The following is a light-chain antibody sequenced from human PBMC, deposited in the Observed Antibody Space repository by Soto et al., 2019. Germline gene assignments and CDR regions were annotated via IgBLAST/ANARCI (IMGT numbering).Light chain of an antibody. Sequence: QPVLTQPPSVSGAPGQRVTISCSGSSSNIGAGYDVHWYQQLPGTAPKLLIYGNTNRPSGVPDRFSGSKSGTAASLAITGLQAGDEADYYCQSYDTSLRGVFGTGTKLTVL. CDR1: SSNIGAGYD. CDR2: GNT. J-gene: IGLJ1*01. V-gene: IGLV1-40*01. CDR3: QSYDTSLRGV.